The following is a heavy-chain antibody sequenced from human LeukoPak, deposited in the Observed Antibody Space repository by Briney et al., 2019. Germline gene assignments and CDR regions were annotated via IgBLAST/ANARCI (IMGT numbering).Heavy chain of an antibody. Sequence: ASVKVSCKASGYTFTSHYMHWVRQAPGQGLEWMGIINPSGGSTSYAQKFQGRVTMTRDTSTSTVYMELSSLRSEDTAVYYCARGGAVRYFDWLLSTSFDYWGQGTLVTVSS. V-gene: IGHV1-46*01. D-gene: IGHD3-9*01. CDR3: ARGGAVRYFDWLLSTSFDY. J-gene: IGHJ4*02. CDR2: INPSGGST. CDR1: GYTFTSHY.